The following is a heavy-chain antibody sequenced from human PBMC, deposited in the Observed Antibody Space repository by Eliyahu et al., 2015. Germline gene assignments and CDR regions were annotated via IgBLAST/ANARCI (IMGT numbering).Heavy chain of an antibody. CDR2: IYPGDSDT. Sequence: EVQLVQSGAEVKKPGEXLKIPXKGSGYSFTXYXIGWVRQMPGKGLEWMGIIYPGDSDTRYSPSFQGQVTISADKSISTAYLQWSSLKASDTAMYYCARDRGITIFGVVGYYGMDVWGQGTTVTVSS. CDR3: ARDRGITIFGVVGYYGMDV. CDR1: GYSFTXYX. D-gene: IGHD3-3*01. J-gene: IGHJ6*02. V-gene: IGHV5-51*01.